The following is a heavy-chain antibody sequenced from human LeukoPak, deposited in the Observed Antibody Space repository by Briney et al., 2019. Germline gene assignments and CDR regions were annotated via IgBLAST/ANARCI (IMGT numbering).Heavy chain of an antibody. CDR1: GGSISSYY. V-gene: IGHV4-4*07. CDR3: ARDRGEHDYGDMDWFDP. D-gene: IGHD4-17*01. CDR2: IYTSGST. Sequence: SETLSPTCTVSGGSISSYYWSWIRQPAGKGLEWIGRIYTSGSTNYNPSLKSRVTMSVDTSKNQFSLKLSSVTAADTAVYYCARDRGEHDYGDMDWFDPWGQGTLVTVSS. J-gene: IGHJ5*02.